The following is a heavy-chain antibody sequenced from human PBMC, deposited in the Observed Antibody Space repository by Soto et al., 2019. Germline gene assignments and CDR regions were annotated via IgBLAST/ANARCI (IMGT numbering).Heavy chain of an antibody. CDR1: GFTFSSHD. CDR2: IRYDGSNK. CDR3: ARDRGIAAAYNWFDP. J-gene: IGHJ5*02. Sequence: QVQLVESGGGVVQPGRSLRLSCAASGFTFSSHDMHWVRQAPGKGLEWVAGIRYDGSNKDYADSVKGRFTISRDNSKNTLYLQMDSLRSEDTAIYYCARDRGIAAAYNWFDPWGQGTLVTVS. D-gene: IGHD6-13*01. V-gene: IGHV3-33*01.